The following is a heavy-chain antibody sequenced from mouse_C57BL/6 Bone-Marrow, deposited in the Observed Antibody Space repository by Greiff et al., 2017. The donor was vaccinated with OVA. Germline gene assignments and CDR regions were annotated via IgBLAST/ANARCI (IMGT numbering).Heavy chain of an antibody. Sequence: VVKPGASVKISCKASGYAFSSSWMNWVKQRPGKGLEWIGRIYPGDGDTNYNGKFKGKATLTADKSSSTAYMQLSSLTSEDSAVYFCARDYGSSTWFAYWGQGTLVTVSA. CDR1: GYAFSSSW. CDR2: IYPGDGDT. D-gene: IGHD1-1*01. J-gene: IGHJ3*01. V-gene: IGHV1-82*01. CDR3: ARDYGSSTWFAY.